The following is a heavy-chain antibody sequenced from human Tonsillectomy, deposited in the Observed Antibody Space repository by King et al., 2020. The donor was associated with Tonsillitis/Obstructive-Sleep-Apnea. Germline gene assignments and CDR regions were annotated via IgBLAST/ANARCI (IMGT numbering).Heavy chain of an antibody. CDR2: IYYSGST. V-gene: IGHV4-59*08. Sequence: VQLQESGPGLVKPSETLSLTCTVSGGSISSYYWSWIRQPPGKGLEWIGYIYYSGSTNYNPSLKSRVTISVDTSKNQFSLKLSSVTAAYTAVYYCARQGLLHRGGSCVYWGQGPLVTVSS. D-gene: IGHD3-16*01. J-gene: IGHJ4*02. CDR3: ARQGLLHRGGSCVY. CDR1: GGSISSYY.